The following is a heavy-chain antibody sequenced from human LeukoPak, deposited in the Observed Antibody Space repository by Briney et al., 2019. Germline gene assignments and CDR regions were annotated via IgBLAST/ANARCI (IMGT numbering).Heavy chain of an antibody. CDR2: IRYDGNKK. Sequence: GGSLRLSCVASKFTFGNYGMHWVRQTPGKGLEGVAFIRYDGNKKDYADSVKGRFTISRDNSKNTLYLQMNNLRAEDTAVYYCAKSLYDFWSGYEYWGQGTLVTVSS. V-gene: IGHV3-30*02. CDR3: AKSLYDFWSGYEY. CDR1: KFTFGNYG. D-gene: IGHD3-3*01. J-gene: IGHJ4*02.